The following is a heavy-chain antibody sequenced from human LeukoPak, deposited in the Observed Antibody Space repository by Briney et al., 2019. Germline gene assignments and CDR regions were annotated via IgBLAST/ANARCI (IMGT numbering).Heavy chain of an antibody. Sequence: GGSLRLSCKASGFIFSNYAMSWVRQAPGKGLEWVSIITGSGGNSYYTDSVKGRFTLSRDNSKNTLFLQMNSLRAEDTAVYFCAKKSLWSGPFDYWGQGTLVTVSS. D-gene: IGHD3-3*01. CDR2: ITGSGGNS. V-gene: IGHV3-23*01. CDR3: AKKSLWSGPFDY. J-gene: IGHJ4*02. CDR1: GFIFSNYA.